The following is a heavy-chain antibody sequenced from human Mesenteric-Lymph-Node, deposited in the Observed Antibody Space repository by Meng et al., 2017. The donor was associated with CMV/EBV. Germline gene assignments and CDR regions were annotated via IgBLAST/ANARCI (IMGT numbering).Heavy chain of an antibody. J-gene: IGHJ4*02. V-gene: IGHV4-59*01. CDR3: AASSGWTYYFDY. CDR1: GGSISTYY. D-gene: IGHD6-19*01. Sequence: GSLRLSCTVSGGSISTYYWSWIRQPPGKGLEWIGFIYYSGSTNYNPSLESRVTISLDTSKTHFSLRLSSVTAADTAVYYCAASSGWTYYFDYWGQGTLVTVSS. CDR2: IYYSGST.